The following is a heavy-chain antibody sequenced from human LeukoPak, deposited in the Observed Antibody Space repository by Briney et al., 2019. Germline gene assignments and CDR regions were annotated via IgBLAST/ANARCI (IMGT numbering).Heavy chain of an antibody. V-gene: IGHV3-7*02. CDR1: GFTFSNYW. CDR3: AKGDGSGSFLIDY. D-gene: IGHD3-10*01. Sequence: GGSLRLSCAASGFTFSNYWMAWVRQAPGRGLEWVASIKPDGSVIYYGDSVKGRFTLSRDNTKNALHLQMNSLRAEDTAMYYCAKGDGSGSFLIDYWGQGTLVTVSS. J-gene: IGHJ4*02. CDR2: IKPDGSVI.